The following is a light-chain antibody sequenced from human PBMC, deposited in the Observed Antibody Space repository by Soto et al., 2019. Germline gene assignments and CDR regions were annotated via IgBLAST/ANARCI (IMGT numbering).Light chain of an antibody. Sequence: EIVMTQSPATLSVSPGERASLSCRASHSVFSNLAWYQQKPGQAPRLLIYCASTRATGIPARFSGSGSGTEFTLTISSLQSEDFAVYYCQQYTNWPMYTFGPGTKLEI. V-gene: IGKV3-15*01. J-gene: IGKJ2*01. CDR3: QQYTNWPMYT. CDR2: CAS. CDR1: HSVFSN.